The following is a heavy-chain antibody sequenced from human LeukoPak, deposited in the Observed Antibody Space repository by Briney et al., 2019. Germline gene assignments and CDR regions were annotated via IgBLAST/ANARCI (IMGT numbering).Heavy chain of an antibody. Sequence: GGSLRLSCTASGFTFSTYAMSWVRQAPGKGLECVSGILGSDYTTYYADSVNGRLTISRDNSKNTLYLQMNSLRAEDTAVYYCAKDLLRWSFDRWGQGTLVTVSS. CDR3: AKDLLRWSFDR. CDR1: GFTFSTYA. V-gene: IGHV3-23*01. CDR2: ILGSDYTT. D-gene: IGHD4-23*01. J-gene: IGHJ4*02.